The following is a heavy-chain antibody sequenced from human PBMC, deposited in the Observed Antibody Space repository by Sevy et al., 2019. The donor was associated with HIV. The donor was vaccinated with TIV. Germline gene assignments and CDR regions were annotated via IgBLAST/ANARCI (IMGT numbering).Heavy chain of an antibody. CDR3: ARDTPQGVVILPSSMRGGIDF. CDR2: ISPYTANT. Sequence: ASVKVSCKASGYTFATYGVSWVRQAPGQGLEWMGWISPYTANTNYALRFQARVTMATDTSTGTAYLELRNLRSDDTAVYYCARDTPQGVVILPSSMRGGIDFWGQGTLVTVSS. CDR1: GYTFATYG. J-gene: IGHJ4*02. D-gene: IGHD3-16*01. V-gene: IGHV1-18*01.